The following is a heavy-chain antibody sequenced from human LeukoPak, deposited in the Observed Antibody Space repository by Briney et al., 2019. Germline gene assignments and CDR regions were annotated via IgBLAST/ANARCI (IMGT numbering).Heavy chain of an antibody. CDR1: GYTFTSYG. J-gene: IGHJ4*02. CDR2: ISAYNGNT. Sequence: ASVKVSCKASGYTFTSYGISWVRQAPGQGLEWMGWISAYNGNTNYAQKLQGRVTMTTDTSMSTAYMELRSLRSDDTAVYYCAREVYYGSGSSPSYYFDYWGQGTLVTVSS. CDR3: AREVYYGSGSSPSYYFDY. D-gene: IGHD3-10*01. V-gene: IGHV1-18*01.